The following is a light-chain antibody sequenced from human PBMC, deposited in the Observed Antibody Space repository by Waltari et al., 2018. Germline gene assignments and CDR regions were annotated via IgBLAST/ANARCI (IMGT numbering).Light chain of an antibody. CDR1: DLGERS. Sequence: SYELTQPPSVSASPGHTASPPSPGYDLGERSLSWYQQKPGQSPILVIYQDTRRPSGTPERFSGSNSGNTATLTISGTQALDEGDYYCQARDSSTEVIFGGGTKLTVL. CDR3: QARDSSTEVI. J-gene: IGLJ2*01. V-gene: IGLV3-1*01. CDR2: QDT.